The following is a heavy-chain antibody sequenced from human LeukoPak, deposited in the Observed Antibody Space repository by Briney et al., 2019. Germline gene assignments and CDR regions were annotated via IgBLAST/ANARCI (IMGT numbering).Heavy chain of an antibody. D-gene: IGHD3-10*01. CDR3: AKAALWFGELRDAFDI. Sequence: GGSLRLSCAASGFTFSSYAMSWVRQAPGKGLEWVSAISGSGGSTYYADSVKGRFTISRDNSKNTLYLQMNSLRAEDTAVYYCAKAALWFGELRDAFDIWGQGTMVTVSS. CDR2: ISGSGGST. V-gene: IGHV3-23*01. CDR1: GFTFSSYA. J-gene: IGHJ3*02.